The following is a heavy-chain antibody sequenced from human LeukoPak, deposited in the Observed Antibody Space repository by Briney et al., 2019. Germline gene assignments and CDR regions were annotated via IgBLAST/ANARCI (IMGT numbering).Heavy chain of an antibody. Sequence: GGSLRLSCAVSGFTFTNSAMSWVRQAPGKGLEWVSTISWTGGRTYYADSVKGRFTISRDNSKDTLSLQMNSLRAEDTAVYYCAKDPSVDSGRFDYWGQGTLVTVSS. CDR3: AKDPSVDSGRFDY. J-gene: IGHJ4*02. CDR1: GFTFTNSA. V-gene: IGHV3-23*01. CDR2: ISWTGGRT.